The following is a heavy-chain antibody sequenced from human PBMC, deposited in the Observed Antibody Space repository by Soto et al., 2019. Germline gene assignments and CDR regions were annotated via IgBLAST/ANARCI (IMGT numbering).Heavy chain of an antibody. Sequence: PGGSLRLSCAAARFTLSSYWMSWVRQAPGKGLEWVANIKQDGSEKYYVDSVKGRFIISRDNAKNSLYLQMNSLRAEDTAVYYCARSEQASFDYWGQGTLVTVSS. CDR3: ARSEQASFDY. V-gene: IGHV3-7*03. CDR1: RFTLSSYW. CDR2: IKQDGSEK. J-gene: IGHJ4*02. D-gene: IGHD6-13*01.